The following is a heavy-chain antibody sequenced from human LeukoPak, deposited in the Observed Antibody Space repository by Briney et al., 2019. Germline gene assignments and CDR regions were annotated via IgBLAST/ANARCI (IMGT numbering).Heavy chain of an antibody. CDR3: AKIMGDTREGY. Sequence: GASVKVSCKASGYTFTGYYMHWVRQAPGQGLEWMGWINPNSGGTNYSQKFQGRVTITRDTSISPAYRGLRRLGSDESAVYYCAKIMGDTREGYWGQGTLVTVSS. CDR2: INPNSGGT. J-gene: IGHJ4*02. V-gene: IGHV1-2*02. CDR1: GYTFTGYY. D-gene: IGHD1-26*01.